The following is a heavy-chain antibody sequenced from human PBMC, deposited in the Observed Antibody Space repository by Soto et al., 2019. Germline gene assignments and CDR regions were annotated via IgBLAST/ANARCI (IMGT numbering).Heavy chain of an antibody. CDR1: GFTFSSYA. CDR2: ISYDGSNK. CDR3: ARDSGWLDP. D-gene: IGHD2-8*02. V-gene: IGHV3-30-3*01. Sequence: GGSLRLSCAASGFTFSSYAMHWVRQAPGKGLEWVAVISYDGSNKYYADSVKGRFTISRDNSKNTLYLQMNSLRAEDTAVYYCARDSGWLDPWGQGTLVTVSS. J-gene: IGHJ5*02.